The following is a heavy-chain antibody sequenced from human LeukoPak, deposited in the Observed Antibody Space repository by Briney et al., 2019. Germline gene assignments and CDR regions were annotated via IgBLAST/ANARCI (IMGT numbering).Heavy chain of an antibody. Sequence: GGSLRLSCAASGFTFSDSAMHWVRQASGTGLEWVARIRSKANTYAASYAASVKGRFTISRDDSKNTASLQMNSLKPEDTAVYYCMARGDSYGLFDYWGHGTLVTVSS. D-gene: IGHD5-18*01. CDR3: MARGDSYGLFDY. J-gene: IGHJ4*01. CDR1: GFTFSDSA. V-gene: IGHV3-73*01. CDR2: IRSKANTYAA.